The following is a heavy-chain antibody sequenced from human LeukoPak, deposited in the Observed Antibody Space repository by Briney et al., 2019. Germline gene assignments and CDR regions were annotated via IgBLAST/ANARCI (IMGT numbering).Heavy chain of an antibody. D-gene: IGHD6-13*01. J-gene: IGHJ4*02. CDR1: GFTVSSDY. Sequence: GGSLRLSCAASGFTVSSDYMSWVRQAPGKGLEWVSVIYSGGSTYYADSAKGRFTISRDDSKNTLYLQMNSLRAEDTAVYYCARAPYSSSWYSFDSWGQGTVVTV. V-gene: IGHV3-66*01. CDR3: ARAPYSSSWYSFDS. CDR2: IYSGGST.